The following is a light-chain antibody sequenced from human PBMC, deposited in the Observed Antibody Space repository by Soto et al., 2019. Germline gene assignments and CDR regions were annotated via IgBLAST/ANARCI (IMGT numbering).Light chain of an antibody. CDR2: GAS. CDR3: QQYNNWSRT. J-gene: IGKJ1*01. Sequence: EIVMTQSPATLSVSPGERATLSCRASQSIGSNLAWYQQKPGQAPRLLIYGASTRATGIPARFSGSGSGTEFTLPISSLQSEDFAVYYCQQYNNWSRTFGQGTKVDIK. V-gene: IGKV3-15*01. CDR1: QSIGSN.